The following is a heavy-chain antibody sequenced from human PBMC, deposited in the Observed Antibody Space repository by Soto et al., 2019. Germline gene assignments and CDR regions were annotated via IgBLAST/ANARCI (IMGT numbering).Heavy chain of an antibody. J-gene: IGHJ6*02. CDR3: ARWGLRDSSWPLAYYYGMEV. CDR1: GYTFTSYG. V-gene: IGHV1-18*01. D-gene: IGHD6-13*01. Sequence: GASVKVSCKASGYTFTSYGISWVRQAPGQGLEWMGWISAYNGNTNYAQKLQGRVTMTTDTSTSTAYMELRSLRSDDTAVYYCARWGLRDSSWPLAYYYGMEVWGQGTTVTVSS. CDR2: ISAYNGNT.